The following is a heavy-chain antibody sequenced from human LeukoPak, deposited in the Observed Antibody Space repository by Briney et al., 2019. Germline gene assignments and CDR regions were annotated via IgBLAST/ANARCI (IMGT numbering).Heavy chain of an antibody. CDR3: ARDPGGGYSGYDPEFDY. V-gene: IGHV1-18*01. CDR2: ISAYNGNT. Sequence: ASVKVSCKASGYTFTSYGISWVRQAPGQGLEWMGWISAYNGNTNYAQKLQGRVTMTTDTSTSTAYMELRSLRSDDTAMYYCARDPGGGYSGYDPEFDYWGQGTLVTVSS. J-gene: IGHJ4*02. CDR1: GYTFTSYG. D-gene: IGHD5-12*01.